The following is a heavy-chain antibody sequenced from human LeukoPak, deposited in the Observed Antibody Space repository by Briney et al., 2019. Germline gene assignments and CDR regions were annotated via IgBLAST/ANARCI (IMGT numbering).Heavy chain of an antibody. Sequence: SETLSLTCTVSSGSICRSGYYWGWIRQSPGKGLEWIGVINSGGSTYYNPSLKGRLSISVDTSNNQFSLKLSSVTAADTAVYYCARQRAADAFDIWGQGTLVIV. D-gene: IGHD6-13*01. CDR3: ARQRAADAFDI. J-gene: IGHJ3*02. V-gene: IGHV4-39*01. CDR1: SGSICRSGYY. CDR2: INSGGST.